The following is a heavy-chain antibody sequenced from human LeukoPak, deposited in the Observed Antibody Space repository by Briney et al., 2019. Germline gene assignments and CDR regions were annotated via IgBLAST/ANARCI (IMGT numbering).Heavy chain of an antibody. J-gene: IGHJ4*02. V-gene: IGHV3-30*02. CDR2: VPYYGTET. Sequence: GGSLRLSCAASGFTFTDYSIHWVRQAPGNGLDPLALVPYYGTETYYGDSVKGRFTISRDNSENTVYLQMNNLRSEDTAIYYCVKPGERFGVTYPRGFESWGQGTLVTVSS. D-gene: IGHD3-3*01. CDR1: GFTFTDYS. CDR3: VKPGERFGVTYPRGFES.